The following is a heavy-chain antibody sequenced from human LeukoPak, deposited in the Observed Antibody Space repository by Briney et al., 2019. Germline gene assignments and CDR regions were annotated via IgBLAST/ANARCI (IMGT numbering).Heavy chain of an antibody. J-gene: IGHJ4*02. CDR2: INQDGSGK. CDR3: AREFHSSGYAGTFDC. V-gene: IGHV3-7*01. Sequence: GGSLRLSCAASGFTFSTYWMTWVRQAPGKGLEWVASINQDGSGKFYVDSVKGRFTISRDNSKNTLHLQIDSLRLEDTAVYHCAREFHSSGYAGTFDCWGPGTLVTVSS. CDR1: GFTFSTYW. D-gene: IGHD3-22*01.